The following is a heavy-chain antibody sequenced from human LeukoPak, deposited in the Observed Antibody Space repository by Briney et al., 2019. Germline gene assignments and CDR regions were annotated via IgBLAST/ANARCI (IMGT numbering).Heavy chain of an antibody. Sequence: GASVKVSCKASGGTFSSYAISWVRQAPGQGLEWMGGIIPIFGTANYAQKFQGRVTITADESTSTAYMELSSLRSEDTAVYYCARPQIGGHWFDPWGQGTLVTVSS. J-gene: IGHJ5*02. V-gene: IGHV1-69*13. CDR1: GGTFSSYA. CDR3: ARPQIGGHWFDP. D-gene: IGHD3-10*01. CDR2: IIPIFGTA.